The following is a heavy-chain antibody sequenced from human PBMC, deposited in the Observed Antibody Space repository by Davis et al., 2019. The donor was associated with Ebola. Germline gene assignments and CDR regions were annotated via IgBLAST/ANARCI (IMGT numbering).Heavy chain of an antibody. CDR1: GYTFTNYG. CDR2: INPHNGNT. V-gene: IGHV1-18*04. CDR3: ARFHPLARSGYYY. J-gene: IGHJ4*02. Sequence: ASVKVSCKASGYTFTNYGITWVRQAPGQGLEWMGWINPHNGNTNYAQNVQGRVIMTSDTATTTAYMELRRLRSDDTAVYYCARFHPLARSGYYYWGQGTLVTVSS. D-gene: IGHD3-22*01.